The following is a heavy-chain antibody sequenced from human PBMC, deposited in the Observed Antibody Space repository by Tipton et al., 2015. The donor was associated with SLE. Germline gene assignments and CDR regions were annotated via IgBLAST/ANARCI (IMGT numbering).Heavy chain of an antibody. CDR3: ARWGSFYYYMDV. Sequence: TLSLTCSVSGGSISSSYWSWIRQPPGKGLEWIGYIYYSGNTYYNPSLKGRITISVDTSTNQFSLKLNSVTAADTAVYYCARWGSFYYYMDVWGKGTTVTVSS. J-gene: IGHJ6*03. V-gene: IGHV4-59*12. CDR1: GGSISSSY. CDR2: IYYSGNT. D-gene: IGHD3-16*02.